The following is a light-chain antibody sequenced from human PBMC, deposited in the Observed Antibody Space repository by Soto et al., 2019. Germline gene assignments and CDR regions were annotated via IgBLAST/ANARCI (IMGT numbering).Light chain of an antibody. Sequence: QSALTQPRSVSGSPGQSVTISCTGTSSDVGGYNYVSWYQQHPGKAPKHMIYDVSKRPSGVPDRFSGSKSGNTASLTISGLQAEDEADYYCCSYAGYYSWVFGGGTKLTVL. J-gene: IGLJ3*02. CDR1: SSDVGGYNY. CDR2: DVS. CDR3: CSYAGYYSWV. V-gene: IGLV2-11*01.